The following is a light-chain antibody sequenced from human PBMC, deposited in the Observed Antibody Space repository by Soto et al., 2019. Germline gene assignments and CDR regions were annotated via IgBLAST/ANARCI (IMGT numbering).Light chain of an antibody. CDR1: QGISSY. Sequence: DLQLTRAPSSLSESVADRFTITFRASQGISSYLAWYQQKPGKAPKLLIYAAYTLQSGVASRFSGSGSGTEFTLTISSLQPEDFATYYCQQLESYTSTFGGGTKV. V-gene: IGKV1-9*01. CDR2: AAY. CDR3: QQLESYTST. J-gene: IGKJ4*01.